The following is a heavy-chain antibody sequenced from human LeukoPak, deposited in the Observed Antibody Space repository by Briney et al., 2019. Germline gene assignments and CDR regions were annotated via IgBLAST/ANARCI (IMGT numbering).Heavy chain of an antibody. CDR2: INPNSGGT. Sequence: ASVKVSCKASGYTFTDSYIHWVRQAPGQGLEWMGWINPNSGGTDYAQKFQGRVIMTRDTSITTAYMELSRLRPDDTAVYYCTRASSGWYIYFQQWGQGTLVTVSS. D-gene: IGHD6-19*01. V-gene: IGHV1-2*02. CDR3: TRASSGWYIYFQQ. J-gene: IGHJ1*01. CDR1: GYTFTDSY.